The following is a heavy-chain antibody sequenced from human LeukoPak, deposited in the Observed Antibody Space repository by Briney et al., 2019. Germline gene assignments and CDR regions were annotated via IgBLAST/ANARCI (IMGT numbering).Heavy chain of an antibody. V-gene: IGHV1-24*01. CDR1: GYTLTELS. Sequence: ASVKVFCKVSGYTLTELSMHWVRQAPGKGLEWMGGFDPEDGETIYAQKFQGRVTMTEDTSTDTAYMELSSLRSEDTAVYCCATVRPIQYCGGDCPYYFDYWGQGTLVTVSS. D-gene: IGHD2-21*02. CDR2: FDPEDGET. CDR3: ATVRPIQYCGGDCPYYFDY. J-gene: IGHJ4*02.